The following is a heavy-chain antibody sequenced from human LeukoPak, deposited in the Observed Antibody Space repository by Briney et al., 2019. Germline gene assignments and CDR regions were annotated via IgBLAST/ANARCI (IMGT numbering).Heavy chain of an antibody. V-gene: IGHV1-2*02. J-gene: IGHJ4*02. CDR3: ARELYCSSTSCYSAAGDY. CDR2: TNPNSGGT. D-gene: IGHD2-2*01. Sequence: GASVKVSCKASGHTFTCYYMHWVRQAPGQGLEWMGWTNPNSGGTNYAQKFQGRVTMTRDTSISTAYMELSRLRSDDTAVYYCARELYCSSTSCYSAAGDYWGQGTLVTVSS. CDR1: GHTFTCYY.